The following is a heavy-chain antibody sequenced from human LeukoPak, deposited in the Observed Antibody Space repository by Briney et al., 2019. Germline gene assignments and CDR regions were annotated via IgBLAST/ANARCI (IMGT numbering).Heavy chain of an antibody. Sequence: GGSLRLSCAASGFTFSSYWMNWVRQAPGKGLEWVATIKQDGRDKYYVDSVKSRFTISRDDAKNSLYLQMNSLRVEDTAVYYCARDGGPYYYDSSGYPHHDAFDIWGQGTMVTVSS. CDR3: ARDGGPYYYDSSGYPHHDAFDI. J-gene: IGHJ3*02. D-gene: IGHD3-22*01. V-gene: IGHV3-7*03. CDR1: GFTFSSYW. CDR2: IKQDGRDK.